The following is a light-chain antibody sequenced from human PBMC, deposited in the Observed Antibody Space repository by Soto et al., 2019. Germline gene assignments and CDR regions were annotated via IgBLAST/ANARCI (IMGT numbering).Light chain of an antibody. CDR2: DVS. V-gene: IGLV2-14*03. J-gene: IGLJ1*01. CDR3: SSYTSSITSYV. CDR1: SSDVGGYDY. Sequence: QSALTQPASVSGSPGQSITISCTGTSSDVGGYDYVSWYQHYSGKAPKLVIYDVSNRPSGVSNRFSGSKSGNTASLTISGLQAEDEADYYCSSYTSSITSYVFGSGTKVTV.